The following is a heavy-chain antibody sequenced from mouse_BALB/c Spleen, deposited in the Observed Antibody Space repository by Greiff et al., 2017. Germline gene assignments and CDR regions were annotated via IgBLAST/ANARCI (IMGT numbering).Heavy chain of an antibody. V-gene: IGHV1-82*01. CDR1: GYAFSSSW. CDR2: IYPGDGDT. Sequence: QVQLQQSGPELVKPGASVTISCKASGYAFSSSWMNWVKQRPGQGLEWIGRIYPGDGDTNYNGKFKGKATLTADKSSSTAYMQLGSLTSVDSAVYFCARNYGSSRFAYWGQGTLVTVSA. D-gene: IGHD1-1*01. J-gene: IGHJ3*01. CDR3: ARNYGSSRFAY.